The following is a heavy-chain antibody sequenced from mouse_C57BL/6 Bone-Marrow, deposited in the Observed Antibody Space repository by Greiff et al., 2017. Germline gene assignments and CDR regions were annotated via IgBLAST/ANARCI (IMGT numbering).Heavy chain of an antibody. CDR3: AICYGLWFDY. D-gene: IGHD2-1*01. CDR2: IDPSDSEA. CDR1: GYTFTSYW. V-gene: IGHV1-52*01. J-gene: IGHJ2*01. Sequence: QVQLQQPGAELVRPGSSVKLSCKASGYTFTSYWMHWVKQRPIQGLEWIGNIDPSDSEAHYNQKFKDKATLTVDKSSSTAYMQLSSLTSDDSAVFYCAICYGLWFDYWGQGTTLTVSS.